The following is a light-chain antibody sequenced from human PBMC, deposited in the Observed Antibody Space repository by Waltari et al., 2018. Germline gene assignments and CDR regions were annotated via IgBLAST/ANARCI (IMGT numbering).Light chain of an antibody. CDR1: QNISDF. J-gene: IGKJ2*01. CDR3: QLSYPKHLYT. Sequence: DIQMTQSPPSLSASVGDRVTISCRTNQNISDFLNWYQQKPGDAPKLLVYGVSSLHRGVPLRFTGSGSGTDFALTISGLQPEDFATYYCQLSYPKHLYTFGLGTRLEIK. V-gene: IGKV1-39*01. CDR2: GVS.